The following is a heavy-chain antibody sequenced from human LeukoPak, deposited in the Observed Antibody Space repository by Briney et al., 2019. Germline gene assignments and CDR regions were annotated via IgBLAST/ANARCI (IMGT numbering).Heavy chain of an antibody. D-gene: IGHD7-27*01. J-gene: IGHJ3*01. CDR3: ARTRIWGSRSDAFDF. V-gene: IGHV1-69*13. Sequence: ASVKVSCKASGGTFSSYAISWVRQAPGQGLEWMGGIIPIFGTANYAQKFQGRVTITADESTSTAYMELSSLRSEDTATYYCARTRIWGSRSDAFDFWGQGTLVTVSS. CDR1: GGTFSSYA. CDR2: IIPIFGTA.